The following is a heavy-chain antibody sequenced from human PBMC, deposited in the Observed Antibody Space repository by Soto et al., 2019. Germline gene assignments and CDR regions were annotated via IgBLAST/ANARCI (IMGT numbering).Heavy chain of an antibody. V-gene: IGHV4-59*01. Sequence: SETLSLTCTVSAGSISSYYWSWIRQPPGRGLEWIGYIYYSGSTNYNPSLKSRVTISVDTSKNQFSLKLSSVTAADTAVYYCARGAYYDSSGYPDGVYYFDYWGQGTLVTVSS. J-gene: IGHJ4*02. CDR1: AGSISSYY. CDR3: ARGAYYDSSGYPDGVYYFDY. CDR2: IYYSGST. D-gene: IGHD3-22*01.